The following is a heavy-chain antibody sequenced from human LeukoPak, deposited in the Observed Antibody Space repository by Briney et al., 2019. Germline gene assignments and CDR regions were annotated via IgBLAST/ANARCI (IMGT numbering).Heavy chain of an antibody. Sequence: GESLKISCKGSGYSFTNIWIGWVRQVPGKGLEWMGITYPGDSDTNYSPSFQGQVTISADKSISTAYLQWSSLKASDTAMYYCASAGSSSDYYYFSAFDIWGQGTMVTVSS. J-gene: IGHJ3*02. CDR2: TYPGDSDT. CDR3: ASAGSSSDYYYFSAFDI. V-gene: IGHV5-51*01. D-gene: IGHD3-22*01. CDR1: GYSFTNIW.